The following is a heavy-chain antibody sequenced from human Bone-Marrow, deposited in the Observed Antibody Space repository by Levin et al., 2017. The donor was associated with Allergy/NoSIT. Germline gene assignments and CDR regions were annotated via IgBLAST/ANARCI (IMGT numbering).Heavy chain of an antibody. CDR2: ISAYNGNT. CDR1: GYTFTSYG. CDR3: ARANYDFWSGYYINYYYYGMDV. J-gene: IGHJ6*02. D-gene: IGHD3-3*01. V-gene: IGHV1-18*01. Sequence: ASVKVSCKASGYTFTSYGISWVRQAPGQGLEWMGWISAYNGNTNYAQKLQGRVTMTTDTSTSTAYMELRSLRSDDTAVYYCARANYDFWSGYYINYYYYGMDVWGQGTTVTVSS.